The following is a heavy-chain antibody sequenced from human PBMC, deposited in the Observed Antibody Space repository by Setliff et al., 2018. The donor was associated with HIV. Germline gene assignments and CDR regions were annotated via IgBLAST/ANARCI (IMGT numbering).Heavy chain of an antibody. CDR2: IIPIFGTA. D-gene: IGHD5-18*01. CDR1: GGNFNNYA. J-gene: IGHJ4*02. CDR3: AAGYSYELLSSYYFDY. Sequence: VASVKVSCKASGGNFNNYALSWVRQAPGQGLEWMGGIIPIFGTANYAQKFQGRVTITADKSTSTAYMELSSLRSEDTAVYYCAAGYSYELLSSYYFDYWGQGTLVTVSS. V-gene: IGHV1-69*06.